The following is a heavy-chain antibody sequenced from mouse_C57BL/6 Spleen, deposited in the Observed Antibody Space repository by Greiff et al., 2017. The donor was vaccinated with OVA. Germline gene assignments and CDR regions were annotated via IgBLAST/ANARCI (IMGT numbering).Heavy chain of an antibody. Sequence: DVQLVESGGDLVKPGGSLKLSCAASGFTFSSYGMSWVRQTPDKRLEWVATISSGGSYTYYPDSVKGRFTISRDNAKNTLYLQMSSLKSEDTAMYYCARHGGYSNYVYFDVWGTGTTVTVSS. CDR1: GFTFSSYG. CDR2: ISSGGSYT. V-gene: IGHV5-6*01. CDR3: ARHGGYSNYVYFDV. D-gene: IGHD2-5*01. J-gene: IGHJ1*03.